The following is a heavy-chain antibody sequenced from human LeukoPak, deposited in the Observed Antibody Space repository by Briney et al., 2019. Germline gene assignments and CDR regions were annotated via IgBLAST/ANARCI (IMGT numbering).Heavy chain of an antibody. Sequence: GGSLTLSCAASGFTVDDYAMHWVRHAPGKGLEWVSGISCNSGSIGYADSVKGRFTISRDNAKNSLYLQMNSLRAEDMALYYCAKDTMVRGVTFHYFDYWGQGTLVTVSS. CDR2: ISCNSGSI. D-gene: IGHD3-10*01. CDR1: GFTVDDYA. J-gene: IGHJ4*02. CDR3: AKDTMVRGVTFHYFDY. V-gene: IGHV3-9*03.